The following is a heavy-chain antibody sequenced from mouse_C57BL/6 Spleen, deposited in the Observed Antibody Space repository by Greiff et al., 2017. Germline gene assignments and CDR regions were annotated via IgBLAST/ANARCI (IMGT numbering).Heavy chain of an antibody. CDR2: IQPSDSAT. D-gene: IGHD2-3*01. V-gene: IGHV1-74*01. CDR1: GYTFTSYW. J-gene: IGHJ3*01. CDR3: ATDGYYVSFAY. Sequence: QVQLQQPGAELVKPGASVKVSCTASGYTFTSYWMHWVKQRPGPGLEWIGRIQPSDSATNYNQKFKGKATLTVDKSSSTAYMQLSSLTSEDSAVYYCATDGYYVSFAYWGQGTLGTVSA.